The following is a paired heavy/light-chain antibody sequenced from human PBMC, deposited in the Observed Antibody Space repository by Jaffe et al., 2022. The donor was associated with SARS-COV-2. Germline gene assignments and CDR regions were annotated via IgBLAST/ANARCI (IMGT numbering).Light chain of an antibody. CDR2: KAS. CDR3: QQYKSYPYT. Sequence: DIQMTQSPSTLSASVGDRVTISCRASQSISAWLAWYQLKPGKAPKLLMNKASILESGVSSRFSGSGSGTEFTLTISSLQPDDFATYYCQQYKSYPYTFGQGTKLEIK. J-gene: IGKJ2*01. CDR1: QSISAW. V-gene: IGKV1-5*03.
Heavy chain of an antibody. Sequence: QVQLQESGPGLVKPSQTLSLTCTVSGGSINSGGYYWSWIRQLPGKGLEWVGYIYYSGNTYYNPSLQSRIIVSKDTSKNQFSLHLISVTAADTAIYYCARRMPVAGFFDYWGQGILVTVSS. D-gene: IGHD6-19*01. CDR1: GGSINSGGYY. J-gene: IGHJ4*02. V-gene: IGHV4-31*03. CDR2: IYYSGNT. CDR3: ARRMPVAGFFDY.